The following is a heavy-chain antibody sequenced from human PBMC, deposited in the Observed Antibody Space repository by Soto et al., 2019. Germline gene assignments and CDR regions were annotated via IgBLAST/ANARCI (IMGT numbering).Heavy chain of an antibody. CDR2: IKQDGSEK. Sequence: GGSLRLSCAASGFTFSSYWMSWVRQAPGKGLEWVANIKQDGSEKYYVDSVKGRFTISRDNAKNSLYLQMNSLRAEDTAVYYCAREGGTDEDCSGGSCYSSDYYYYMDVWGKGTTVTVSS. J-gene: IGHJ6*03. CDR3: AREGGTDEDCSGGSCYSSDYYYYMDV. V-gene: IGHV3-7*01. CDR1: GFTFSSYW. D-gene: IGHD2-15*01.